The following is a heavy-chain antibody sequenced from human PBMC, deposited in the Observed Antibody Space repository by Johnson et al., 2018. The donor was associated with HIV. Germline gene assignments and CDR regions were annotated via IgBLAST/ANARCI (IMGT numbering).Heavy chain of an antibody. V-gene: IGHV3-30*04. Sequence: QVQLVESGGGVVQPGRSLRLSCAASGFTFSSYAMHWVRQAPGKGLEWVAVISYDGSNKYFVDSVKGRFTISRDSSKNTLYMQMNSLRADDTAVYYCAKLHCAGGVCNFDILYDAFDLRGQGTMVIVSS. CDR1: GFTFSSYA. CDR3: AKLHCAGGVCNFDILYDAFDL. D-gene: IGHD2-8*02. CDR2: ISYDGSNK. J-gene: IGHJ3*01.